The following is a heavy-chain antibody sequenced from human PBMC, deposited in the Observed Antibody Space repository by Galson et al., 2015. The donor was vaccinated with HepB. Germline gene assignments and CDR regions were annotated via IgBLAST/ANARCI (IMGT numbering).Heavy chain of an antibody. CDR1: GFTFSDYY. Sequence: SLRLSCAASGFTFSDYYMSWIRQAPGKGLEWVSYISSSSSYTNYADSVKGRFAISRDNAKNSLYLQMNSLRAEDTAVYYCARLPGFDAFDIWGQGTMVTVSS. CDR2: ISSSSSYT. V-gene: IGHV3-11*06. D-gene: IGHD1-14*01. J-gene: IGHJ3*02. CDR3: ARLPGFDAFDI.